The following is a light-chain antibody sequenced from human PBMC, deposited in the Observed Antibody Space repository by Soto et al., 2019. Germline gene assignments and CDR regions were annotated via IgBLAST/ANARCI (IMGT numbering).Light chain of an antibody. CDR1: QTISSW. J-gene: IGKJ1*01. CDR2: DAS. Sequence: DIQMTQSPSTLSVSVGDRVTITCRASQTISSWLAWYQQKPGKAPKLLIYDASSLESGVPSRFSGSGSGTEFTLTISSLQPDDFATYYCQHYNSYPEAFGQGTKVDIK. V-gene: IGKV1-5*01. CDR3: QHYNSYPEA.